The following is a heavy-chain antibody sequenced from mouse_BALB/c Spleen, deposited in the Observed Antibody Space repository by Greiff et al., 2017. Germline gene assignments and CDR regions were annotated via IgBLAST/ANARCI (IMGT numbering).Heavy chain of an antibody. CDR2: IWGDGST. D-gene: IGHD2-10*01. J-gene: IGHJ2*01. V-gene: IGHV2-6-7*01. CDR3: AREAYYGNYSFDY. CDR1: GFSLTGYG. Sequence: VKLMESGPGLVAPSQSLSITCTVSGFSLTGYGVNWVRQPPGKGLEWLGMIWGDGSTDYNSALKSRLSISKDNSKSQVFLKMNSLQTDDTARYYCAREAYYGNYSFDYWGQGTTLTVSS.